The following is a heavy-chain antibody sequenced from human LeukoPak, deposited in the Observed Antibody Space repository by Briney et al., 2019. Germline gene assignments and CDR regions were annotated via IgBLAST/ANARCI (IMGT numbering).Heavy chain of an antibody. Sequence: GASVKVSCKASGYTFTSYYICWVRQAPGQGLEWMGWIQSNSAGTNYAQKFQGRVTMTRDTSISTAYMELTGLRSDDTAVYYCARDLGDYDFDSWGQGTLVTVSS. J-gene: IGHJ4*02. CDR3: ARDLGDYDFDS. V-gene: IGHV1-2*02. CDR2: IQSNSAGT. D-gene: IGHD3-16*01. CDR1: GYTFTSYY.